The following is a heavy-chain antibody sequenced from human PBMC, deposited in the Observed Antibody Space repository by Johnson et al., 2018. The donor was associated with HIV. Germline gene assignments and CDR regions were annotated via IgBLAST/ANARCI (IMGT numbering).Heavy chain of an antibody. CDR3: ARDDRELDAFDI. V-gene: IGHV3-30-3*01. CDR1: GFTFSSYA. Sequence: QVQLVESGGGVVQPGRSLRLSCAASGFTFSSYAMHWVRQAPGKGLEWVAVISYDGSNKYYADSVKGRFTISRDNSKNTLYQQMNSLRAEDTAVYYCARDDRELDAFDIWGQGTMVTVSS. CDR2: ISYDGSNK. J-gene: IGHJ3*02. D-gene: IGHD1-26*01.